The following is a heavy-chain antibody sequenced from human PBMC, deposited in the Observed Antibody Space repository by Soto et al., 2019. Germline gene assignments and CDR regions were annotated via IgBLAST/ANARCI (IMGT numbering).Heavy chain of an antibody. V-gene: IGHV3-23*01. CDR1: GFVLRTYD. CDR3: VPRLNPRVPDH. D-gene: IGHD3-22*01. Sequence: GGSLRLSCEVSGFVLRTYDASWVRQAPGKGLEWLAVIIAWWQTIYSAESARGRFTISRDDAKNTLHLQIDSLTVEDTAVYYCVPRLNPRVPDHWGQGTLVTVSS. J-gene: IGHJ4*02. CDR2: IIAWWQTI.